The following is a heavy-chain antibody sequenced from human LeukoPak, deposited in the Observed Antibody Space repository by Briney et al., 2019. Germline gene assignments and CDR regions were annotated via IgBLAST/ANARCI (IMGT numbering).Heavy chain of an antibody. CDR1: GFTFSSYA. V-gene: IGHV3-30-3*01. CDR2: ISYDGSNK. J-gene: IGHJ4*02. D-gene: IGHD2-15*01. Sequence: GGSLRLSCAASGFTFSSYAMHWVRQAPGKGLEWVAVISYDGSNKYYADSVKGRFTISRDNSKNTLYLQMNSLRAEDTAVYYCAKGVDYCSGGSCPADYWGPGTLVTVSS. CDR3: AKGVDYCSGGSCPADY.